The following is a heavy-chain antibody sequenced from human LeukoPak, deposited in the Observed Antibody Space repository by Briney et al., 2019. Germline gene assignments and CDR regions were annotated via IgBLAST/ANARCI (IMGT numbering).Heavy chain of an antibody. J-gene: IGHJ4*02. CDR1: GGSMSPYH. Sequence: PSETLSLTCTVSGGSMSPYHWGWIRQPPGKGLEWTGYIYYSGSTNYNPSLNSRVTISVDTSKNQFSLRLSSVTAADTAVYYCAIAVSGFCDYGAQETLVPLST. V-gene: IGHV4-59*08. CDR3: AIAVSGFCDY. D-gene: IGHD6-19*01. CDR2: IYYSGST.